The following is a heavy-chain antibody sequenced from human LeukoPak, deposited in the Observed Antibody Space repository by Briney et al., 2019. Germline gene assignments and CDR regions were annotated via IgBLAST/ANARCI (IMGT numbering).Heavy chain of an antibody. V-gene: IGHV3-48*03. J-gene: IGHJ4*02. CDR1: GFTFSSYE. CDR3: ARDAVYFDSSGY. D-gene: IGHD3-9*01. Sequence: PGGSLRLSCAASGFTFSSYEMNWVRQAPGKGLEWVSYISSSGSTIYYADSVKGRFTISRDNAKNSLYLQMNSLRAEDTAVYYCARDAVYFDSSGYWGQGTLVTVSS. CDR2: ISSSGSTI.